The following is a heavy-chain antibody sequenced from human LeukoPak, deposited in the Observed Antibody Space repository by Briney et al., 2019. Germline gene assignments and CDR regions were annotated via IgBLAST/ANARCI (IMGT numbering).Heavy chain of an antibody. Sequence: SETLSLTCTVSGGSISSYYWSWIRQPPGKGLEWIGYIYYSGSTNYNPSLKSRVTMSVDTSKNQFSLKLSSVTAADTAVYYCARDHPSGSFWGYFDYWGQGTLVTVSS. CDR3: ARDHPSGSFWGYFDY. CDR1: GGSISSYY. V-gene: IGHV4-59*12. CDR2: IYYSGST. J-gene: IGHJ4*02. D-gene: IGHD1-26*01.